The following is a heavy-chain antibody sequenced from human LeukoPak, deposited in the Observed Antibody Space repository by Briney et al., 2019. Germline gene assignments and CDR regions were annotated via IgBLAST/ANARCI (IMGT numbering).Heavy chain of an antibody. Sequence: SETLSLTCTVSGGSISSYYWSWIRQPPGKGLEWIGYIYYNGSTNYNPYLKSRVTISVDTSKNQFSLKLSSVTAANTAVYYCARGYFWSSYSQYYFDYWGQGTLVTVSS. V-gene: IGHV4-59*01. J-gene: IGHJ4*02. CDR1: GGSISSYY. CDR3: ARGYFWSSYSQYYFDY. CDR2: IYYNGST. D-gene: IGHD3-3*01.